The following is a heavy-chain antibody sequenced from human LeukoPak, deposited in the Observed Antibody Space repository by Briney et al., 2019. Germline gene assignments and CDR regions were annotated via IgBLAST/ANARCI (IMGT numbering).Heavy chain of an antibody. CDR1: GYTFTNYD. CDR3: ARWIVGDTTSDY. V-gene: IGHV1-46*01. CDR2: INPSGGGT. Sequence: ASVKVSCKASGYTFTNYDMQWVRQAPGQGLEWMGIINPSGGGTSYAQNFQGRVTMTRDTSTSTVYMALSSLTSEDTAVYYCARWIVGDTTSDYWGQGTLVTVSS. J-gene: IGHJ4*02. D-gene: IGHD1-26*01.